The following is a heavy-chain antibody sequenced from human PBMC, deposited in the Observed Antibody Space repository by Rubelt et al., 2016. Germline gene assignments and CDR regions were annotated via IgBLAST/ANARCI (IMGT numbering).Heavy chain of an antibody. CDR2: ISGGGGTT. J-gene: IGHJ3*02. Sequence: YAMSWVRQAPGKGLECVSGISGGGGTTYYADSVKGRFTISRDNAKNSLYLQMNSLRAEDTAVYYCARDLTVNDGFDIWGQGTMVTVSS. CDR1: YA. CDR3: ARDLTVNDGFDI. D-gene: IGHD4-17*01. V-gene: IGHV3-23*01.